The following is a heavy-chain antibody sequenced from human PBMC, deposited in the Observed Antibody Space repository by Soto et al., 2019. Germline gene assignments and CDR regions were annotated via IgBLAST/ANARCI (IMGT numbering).Heavy chain of an antibody. V-gene: IGHV3-30-3*01. CDR1: GFTFSSYP. CDR2: ISDDGSNK. D-gene: IGHD6-6*01. Sequence: QVQLVEPGGGVVQPGRSLRLSCAASGFTFSSYPMHWVRQASGKGLEWVAVISDDGSNKYYPDSLKGRFTISRDHSKNTLYLQMNSLRAEDTAVYYCARDLSIPIQQLGYFDYWGQGTLVTVTS. CDR3: ARDLSIPIQQLGYFDY. J-gene: IGHJ4*02.